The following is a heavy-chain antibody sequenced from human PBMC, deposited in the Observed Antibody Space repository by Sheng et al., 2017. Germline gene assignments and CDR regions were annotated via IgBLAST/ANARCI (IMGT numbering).Heavy chain of an antibody. D-gene: IGHD4-17*01. CDR2: IIPIFSTA. Sequence: QVQLVQSGAEVKKPGSSVRVSCKASGGTFSSYAINWVRQAPGQGLEWMGGIIPIFSTANFAQKFHGRVTITTDESTSTAYMELSSLRSEDTAVYYCATSYGDYYWFDPWAREPWSPSPQ. CDR1: GGTFSSYA. CDR3: ATSYGDYYWFDP. J-gene: IGHJ5*02. V-gene: IGHV1-69*05.